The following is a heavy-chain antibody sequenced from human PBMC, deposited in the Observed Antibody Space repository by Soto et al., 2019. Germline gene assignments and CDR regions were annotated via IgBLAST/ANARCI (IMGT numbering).Heavy chain of an antibody. CDR1: GDSVSSNSAA. V-gene: IGHV6-1*01. Sequence: SQTLSLTCAISGDSVSSNSAAWTWIRQSPSRGLEWLGRTYYRSTWSNDYALSVKSRITINPDTSNNQFSLHLNSVTPEDTAVYYCARQIAATGPAGPFAYWGQGTLVTVSS. CDR2: TYYRSTWSN. CDR3: ARQIAATGPAGPFAY. D-gene: IGHD6-13*01. J-gene: IGHJ4*02.